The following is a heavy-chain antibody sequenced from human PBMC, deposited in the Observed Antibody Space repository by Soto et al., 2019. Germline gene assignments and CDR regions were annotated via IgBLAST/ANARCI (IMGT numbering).Heavy chain of an antibody. D-gene: IGHD3-10*01. CDR1: GFTVSRNY. V-gene: IGHV3-53*02. Sequence: EVQLVETGGDLIQPGGSLRLSCAASGFTVSRNYMNWVRQAPGKGLEWVSVIYSGGNTYYADSVKGRFTISRDNSKNTLYLQMNSLRAEDTAVYYCARDQGSGSHDAFDIWGQGTMVTVSS. CDR3: ARDQGSGSHDAFDI. CDR2: IYSGGNT. J-gene: IGHJ3*02.